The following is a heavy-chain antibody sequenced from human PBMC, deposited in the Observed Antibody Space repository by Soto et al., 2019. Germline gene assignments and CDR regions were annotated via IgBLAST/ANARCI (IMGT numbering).Heavy chain of an antibody. D-gene: IGHD3-10*01. V-gene: IGHV1-69*02. Sequence: QVQLVQSGAEVKKPGSSVKVSCKASGGSFSSHAITWVRQAPGQGLEWMGRIIPILGIPNYAQKFQDRVTITADKATSTAYMDLSSLRSEDTAMYDCSFGEDDGYRYPRDDAFDVWGQGTKVTVSS. J-gene: IGHJ3*01. CDR3: SFGEDDGYRYPRDDAFDV. CDR2: IIPILGIP. CDR1: GGSFSSHA.